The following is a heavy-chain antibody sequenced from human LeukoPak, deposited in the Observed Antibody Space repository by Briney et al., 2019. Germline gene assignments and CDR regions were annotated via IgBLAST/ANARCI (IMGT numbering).Heavy chain of an antibody. CDR1: GFTFSSYA. CDR2: ISGSGGST. V-gene: IGHV3-23*01. Sequence: GGSLRLSCAASGFTFSSYAMSWVRQAPGKGLEWVSAISGSGGSTYYADSVKGRFTISRDDSKNTLYLQMNALRPEDTAIYYCASDYPRYYYYMDVWGKGATVTVSS. CDR3: ASDYPRYYYYMDV. D-gene: IGHD3-10*01. J-gene: IGHJ6*03.